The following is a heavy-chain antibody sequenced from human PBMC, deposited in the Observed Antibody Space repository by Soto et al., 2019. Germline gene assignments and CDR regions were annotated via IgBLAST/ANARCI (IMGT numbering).Heavy chain of an antibody. CDR1: GDSITSIYH. CDR3: ARLVYDTRHNYMYFDF. CDR2: IFHSGTT. J-gene: IGHJ4*02. Sequence: SETLSLTCAVSGDSITSIYHWAWIRQPPGRGLEWVASIFHSGTTYYNPSFESRVSMSVDTSRNQFSLNLTSVTAADTAVYFCARLVYDTRHNYMYFDFWGPGTLVTVSS. V-gene: IGHV4-38-2*01. D-gene: IGHD3-10*01.